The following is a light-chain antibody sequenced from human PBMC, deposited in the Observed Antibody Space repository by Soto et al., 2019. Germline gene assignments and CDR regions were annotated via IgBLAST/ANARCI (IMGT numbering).Light chain of an antibody. CDR1: KTNMGGYYH. V-gene: IGLV2-14*03. Sequence: QSVLTQPASVSGSPGQSITISCTGTKTNMGGYYHVYWYQQHPGTAPKLLIYDDNKRPSGIADRFSGSKSGTTASLTITGLRAEDEADYYCCSFESSMSVLVFGGGTKLTVL. CDR2: DDN. J-gene: IGLJ3*02. CDR3: CSFESSMSVLV.